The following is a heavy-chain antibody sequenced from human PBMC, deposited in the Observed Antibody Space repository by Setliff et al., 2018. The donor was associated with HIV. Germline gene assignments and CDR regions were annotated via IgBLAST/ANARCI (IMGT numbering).Heavy chain of an antibody. CDR3: ARVVNPDSSDYYFYYMDV. V-gene: IGHV3-30*03. CDR1: GFTFSDHY. Sequence: PGGSLRLSCAASGFTFSDHYMDWVRQAPGKGLEWVAVLSDGGSEKYYAESVEGRFTVSRDNYRSTLFLQMDSLRDEDTATYYCARVVNPDSSDYYFYYMDVWGKGTTVTV. J-gene: IGHJ6*03. D-gene: IGHD4-4*01. CDR2: LSDGGSEK.